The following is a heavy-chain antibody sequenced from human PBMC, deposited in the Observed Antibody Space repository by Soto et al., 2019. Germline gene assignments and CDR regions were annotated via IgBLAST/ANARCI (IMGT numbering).Heavy chain of an antibody. CDR2: IIPILGIA. V-gene: IGHV1-69*08. CDR3: AGDLKDTDIVPDYAMHV. D-gene: IGHD5-18*01. Sequence: QVQLVKSGAEVKKPGSSVRVSCRASAGTFTSYTISWVRQAPGQGLAWMGVIIPILGIANYAQKCQGRVTIATDKSTSTAYMELSSLGSDVTVVYYCAGDLKDTDIVPDYAMHVWGEGTTNAVSS. J-gene: IGHJ6*04. CDR1: AGTFTSYT.